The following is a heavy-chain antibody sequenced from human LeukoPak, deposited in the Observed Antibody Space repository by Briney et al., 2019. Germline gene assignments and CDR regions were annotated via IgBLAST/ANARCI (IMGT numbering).Heavy chain of an antibody. D-gene: IGHD2-15*01. CDR3: ARSTYCSGGSCSHNWFDP. CDR2: IYHSGST. Sequence: SETLSLTCTVSGYSISSGYYWGWIRQPPGKGLEWIGSIYHSGSTYYNPSLKSRVTISVDTSKNQFSLKLSSVTAADTAVYYCARSTYCSGGSCSHNWFDPWGQGTLVTVSS. CDR1: GYSISSGYY. J-gene: IGHJ5*02. V-gene: IGHV4-38-2*02.